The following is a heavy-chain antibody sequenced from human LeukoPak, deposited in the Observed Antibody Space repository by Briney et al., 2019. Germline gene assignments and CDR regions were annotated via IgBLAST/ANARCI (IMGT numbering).Heavy chain of an antibody. Sequence: SGGSLRLSCAASGFTLSSYWMPWVRQAPGKGLEWVANIKHDESEKYYAESVRGRFTISRENAKNSLYLQMNSLRAEDTALYYCARDNGGSLDHWGQGTLLTVSS. CDR3: ARDNGGSLDH. D-gene: IGHD4-23*01. V-gene: IGHV3-7*03. CDR2: IKHDESEK. J-gene: IGHJ4*02. CDR1: GFTLSSYW.